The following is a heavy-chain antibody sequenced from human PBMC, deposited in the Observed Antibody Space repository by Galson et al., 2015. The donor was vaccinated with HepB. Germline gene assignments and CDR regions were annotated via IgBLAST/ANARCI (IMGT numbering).Heavy chain of an antibody. Sequence: SLRLSCAASGFTFSSYAMHWVRQAPGKGLEWVAVISYDGSNKYYADSVKGRFTISRDNSKNTLYLQMNSLRAEDTAVYYCARAYVSVAGTGGYFDYWGQGTLVTVSS. CDR3: ARAYVSVAGTGGYFDY. CDR2: ISYDGSNK. V-gene: IGHV3-30*04. CDR1: GFTFSSYA. D-gene: IGHD6-19*01. J-gene: IGHJ4*02.